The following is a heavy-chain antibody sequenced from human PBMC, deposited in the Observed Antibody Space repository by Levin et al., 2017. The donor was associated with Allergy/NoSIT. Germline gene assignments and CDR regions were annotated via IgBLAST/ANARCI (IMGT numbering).Heavy chain of an antibody. D-gene: IGHD2/OR15-2a*01. CDR1: GGSISSDSYY. J-gene: IGHJ6*02. V-gene: IGHV4-39*07. Sequence: TSETLSLTCTVSGGSISSDSYYWAWIRQPPGKGLEWIGSVYYDGSAYYNPSLKSRVTISIDTSKNQFSLRLNSVTAADTAGYYCAGEPNSPYYYHYGLDVWGQGTTVTVSS. CDR2: VYYDGSA. CDR3: AGEPNSPYYYHYGLDV.